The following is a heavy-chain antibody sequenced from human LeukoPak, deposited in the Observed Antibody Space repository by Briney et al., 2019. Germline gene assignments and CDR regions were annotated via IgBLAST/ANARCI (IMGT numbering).Heavy chain of an antibody. V-gene: IGHV3-7*01. Sequence: GGSLRLSCAASGFTFSSYWMSWVRQAPGKGLEWVANIKQDGSEKYYVDSVKGRFTISRDNAKNSLYLQMNSLRAEDAAVYYCARDRHCSGGSCYQGVFDYWGQGTLVTVSS. CDR1: GFTFSSYW. CDR3: ARDRHCSGGSCYQGVFDY. CDR2: IKQDGSEK. D-gene: IGHD2-15*01. J-gene: IGHJ4*02.